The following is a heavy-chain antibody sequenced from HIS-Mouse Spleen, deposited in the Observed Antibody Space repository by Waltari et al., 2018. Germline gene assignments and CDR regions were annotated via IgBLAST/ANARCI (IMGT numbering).Heavy chain of an antibody. CDR1: GGSISSRSYY. D-gene: IGHD6-13*01. J-gene: IGHJ2*01. Sequence: LQLQESGPGLVKPSETLSLTCTVSGGSISSRSYYWGWISQPPGKGLEWIGSIYYSGSTYYNPSLKSRVTISVDTSKNQFSLKLSSVTAADTAVYYCAREIPYSSSWYDWYFDLWGRGTLVTVSS. CDR2: IYYSGST. CDR3: AREIPYSSSWYDWYFDL. V-gene: IGHV4-39*07.